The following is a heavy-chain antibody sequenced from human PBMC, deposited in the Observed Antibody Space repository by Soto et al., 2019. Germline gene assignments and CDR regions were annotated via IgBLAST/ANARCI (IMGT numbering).Heavy chain of an antibody. CDR2: MNEDASTK. D-gene: IGHD1-20*01. V-gene: IGHV3-7*01. CDR3: AAYNASRHAAFDI. J-gene: IGHJ3*02. CDR1: GFPFASYA. Sequence: GGYLGLCSAASGFPFASYAMTWILQAPGKGLEWLANMNEDASTKYCVDAVKGRFTILGVSGGNSLLLKMASLRADDTAVYFCAAYNASRHAAFDIWGRGTLVTVS.